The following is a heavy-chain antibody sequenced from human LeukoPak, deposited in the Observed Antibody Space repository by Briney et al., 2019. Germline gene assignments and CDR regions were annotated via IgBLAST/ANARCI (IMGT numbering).Heavy chain of an antibody. CDR3: ARESGSYYANYYYGMDV. V-gene: IGHV1-18*01. Sequence: ASVKVSCKASGYTFTSYGISWVRQAPGQGLEWMGWISAYNGSTNYAQKLRGRVTMTTDTSTSTAYMELRSLRSDDTAVYYCARESGSYYANYYYGMDVWGQGTTVTVSS. J-gene: IGHJ6*02. D-gene: IGHD1-26*01. CDR2: ISAYNGST. CDR1: GYTFTSYG.